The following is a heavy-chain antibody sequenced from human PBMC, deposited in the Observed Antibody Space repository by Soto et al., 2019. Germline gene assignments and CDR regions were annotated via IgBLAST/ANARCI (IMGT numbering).Heavy chain of an antibody. V-gene: IGHV3-74*01. CDR3: GSVFEY. J-gene: IGHJ4*02. CDR1: GYTLTNYW. CDR2: VDNEGIYT. Sequence: GGSLRLSCAASGYTLTNYWMHWVRQAPEKGLVWVARVDNEGIYTSYADSVKGRFTISRDNAKNTLYLQMNDLRFSDSSFDYCGSVFEYWGQGSLVTGSS.